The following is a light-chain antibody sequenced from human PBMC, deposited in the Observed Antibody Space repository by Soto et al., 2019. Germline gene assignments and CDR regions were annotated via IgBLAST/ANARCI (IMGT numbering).Light chain of an antibody. CDR3: SSHTIENTWL. V-gene: IGLV2-14*01. J-gene: IGLJ3*02. Sequence: QSVLTQPASVTGSPGQSITISCTGTSSGVGGSNRVSWYRHYPGTAPKLIIYEVGNRPSGISDRFSASKSGNTASLIISSLQPEDEPGYLWSSHTIENTWLLGGGTKLPV. CDR1: SSGVGGSNR. CDR2: EVG.